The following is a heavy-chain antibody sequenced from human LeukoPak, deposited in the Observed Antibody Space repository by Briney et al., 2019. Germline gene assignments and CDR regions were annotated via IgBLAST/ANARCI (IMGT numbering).Heavy chain of an antibody. CDR3: AREGHGFDY. Sequence: GGSLRLSCAASGFTFSRYALHWVRQAPGKGLEWVTLISDDGSSEHYADSVKGRFTIFRDDSKNTLYLQMNSLREEDTAVYYCAREGHGFDYWGQGTLVTVSP. V-gene: IGHV3-30*01. J-gene: IGHJ4*02. CDR2: ISDDGSSE. CDR1: GFTFSRYA.